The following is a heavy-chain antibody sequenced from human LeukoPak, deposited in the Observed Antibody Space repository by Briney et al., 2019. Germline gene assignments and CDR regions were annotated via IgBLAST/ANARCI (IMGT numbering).Heavy chain of an antibody. D-gene: IGHD6-6*01. Sequence: SETLSLTCAVYGGSFSGYYWSWIRQPPGKGLEWIGEINHSGSTNYNPSLKSRVTISVDTSKNQFSLKLSSVTAADTAVYYCAREVWKYSIHLNWFDPWGQGTLVTVSS. V-gene: IGHV4-34*01. J-gene: IGHJ5*02. CDR3: AREVWKYSIHLNWFDP. CDR1: GGSFSGYY. CDR2: INHSGST.